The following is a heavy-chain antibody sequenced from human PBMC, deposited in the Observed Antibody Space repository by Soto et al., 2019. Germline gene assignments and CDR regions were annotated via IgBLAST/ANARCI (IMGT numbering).Heavy chain of an antibody. CDR1: GYTFTSYY. CDR3: ASWTTVTTERFDAFDI. D-gene: IGHD4-17*01. V-gene: IGHV1-46*01. J-gene: IGHJ3*02. Sequence: ASVKVSCKASGYTFTSYYMHWVRQAPGQGLEWMGIINPSGGSTSYAQKFQGRVTMTRDTSTSTVYMELSSLRSEDTAVYYCASWTTVTTERFDAFDIWGQGTMVTVS. CDR2: INPSGGST.